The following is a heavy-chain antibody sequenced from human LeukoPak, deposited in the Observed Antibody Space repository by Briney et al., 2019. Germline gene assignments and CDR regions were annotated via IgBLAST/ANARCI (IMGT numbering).Heavy chain of an antibody. J-gene: IGHJ6*04. CDR3: AKSTRAVMAMMDV. Sequence: TGGSLRLSCAASGFTFSNYSMNWVRQAPGKGLEWVSSISSRSTYIYHADSVKGRFTISRDNAKNSLFLQMNSLRAEDTAVYFCAKSTRAVMAMMDVWGKGTTVTVSS. CDR2: ISSRSTYI. D-gene: IGHD3-16*01. V-gene: IGHV3-21*01. CDR1: GFTFSNYS.